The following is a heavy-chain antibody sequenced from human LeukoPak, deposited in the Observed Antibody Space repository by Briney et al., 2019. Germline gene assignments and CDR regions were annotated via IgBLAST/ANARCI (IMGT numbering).Heavy chain of an antibody. CDR1: GFTFSNYW. J-gene: IGHJ5*02. D-gene: IGHD1-26*01. V-gene: IGHV3-23*01. CDR3: AKDLSGSYGNCFDP. CDR2: ISGSGGST. Sequence: PGGSLRLSCAASGFTFSNYWMHWVRQAPGKGLEWVSGISGSGGSTDYADSVKGRFTISRDNSKNTLYLQMNSLRVEDTAVYYCAKDLSGSYGNCFDPWGQGTLVTVSS.